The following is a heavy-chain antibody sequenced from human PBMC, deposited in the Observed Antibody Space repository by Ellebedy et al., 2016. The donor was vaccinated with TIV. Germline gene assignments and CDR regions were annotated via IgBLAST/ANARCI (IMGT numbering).Heavy chain of an antibody. D-gene: IGHD6-19*01. J-gene: IGHJ4*02. CDR2: ISWSGGRT. CDR3: VKDSQAGSSGWYPDY. CDR1: GFIFDDYT. Sequence: PGGSLRLSCAASGFIFDDYTMHWVRQAPGKGLEWVALISWSGGRTFYADSVKGRFTISRDNSEKSLYLQMKSLKNEDTALYYCVKDSQAGSSGWYPDYWGQGTLVTVSS. V-gene: IGHV3-43*01.